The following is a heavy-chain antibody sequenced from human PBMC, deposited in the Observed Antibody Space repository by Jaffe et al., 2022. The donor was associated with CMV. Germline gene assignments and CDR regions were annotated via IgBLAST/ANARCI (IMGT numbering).Heavy chain of an antibody. J-gene: IGHJ4*02. CDR3: AKDTHVLLWFGELSPFDY. CDR2: ISYDGSNK. V-gene: IGHV3-30*18. Sequence: QVQLVESGGGVVQPGRSLRLSCAASGFTFSSYGMHWVRQAPGKGLEWVAVISYDGSNKYYADSVKGRFTISRDNSKNTLYLQMNSLRAEDTAVYYCAKDTHVLLWFGELSPFDYWGQGTLVTVSS. CDR1: GFTFSSYG. D-gene: IGHD3-10*01.